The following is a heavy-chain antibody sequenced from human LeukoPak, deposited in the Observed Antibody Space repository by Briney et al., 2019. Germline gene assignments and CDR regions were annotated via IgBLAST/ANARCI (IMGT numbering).Heavy chain of an antibody. CDR2: MNPNSGNT. Sequence: ASVKVSCKASGYTFTSYDINWVRQATGQGLEWMGWMNPNSGNTGYAQKFQGRVTMTRNTSISTAYMELSSLRSEDTAVYYCAVPLGYYGSGSYFPTDAFDIWGQGTMVTVSS. J-gene: IGHJ3*02. V-gene: IGHV1-8*01. CDR3: AVPLGYYGSGSYFPTDAFDI. D-gene: IGHD3-10*01. CDR1: GYTFTSYD.